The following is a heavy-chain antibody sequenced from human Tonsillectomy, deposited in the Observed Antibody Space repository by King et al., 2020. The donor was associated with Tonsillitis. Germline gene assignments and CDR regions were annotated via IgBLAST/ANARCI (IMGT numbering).Heavy chain of an antibody. J-gene: IGHJ4*02. V-gene: IGHV3-15*01. Sequence: VQLVASGGGFGKPGGSLRLAFGASGFTFSNPWMSWVREAPGKGLEWGVRMKRKIGGGTTDYAATVKGRITISRDDSKNTLYLQLNSLKTEDTAVYYCTTGTVTLDYWGQGTLVTVSS. CDR3: TTGTVTLDY. CDR1: GFTFSNPW. CDR2: MKRKIGGGTT. D-gene: IGHD4-17*01.